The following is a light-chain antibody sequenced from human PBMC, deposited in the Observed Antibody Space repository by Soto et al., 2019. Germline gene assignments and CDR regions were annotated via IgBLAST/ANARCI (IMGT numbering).Light chain of an antibody. CDR1: QSITNDY. V-gene: IGKV3-20*01. CDR3: HQYGSSPST. J-gene: IGKJ2*01. Sequence: EIVLTQSPDTLSLSPGERATLSCRASQSITNDYLAWYQQKPGQSPRLLIYRASSRATGIPDRFSGSGSGPDFTITIRRLEAEDFAVYYCHQYGSSPSTFGQGTKLEIK. CDR2: RAS.